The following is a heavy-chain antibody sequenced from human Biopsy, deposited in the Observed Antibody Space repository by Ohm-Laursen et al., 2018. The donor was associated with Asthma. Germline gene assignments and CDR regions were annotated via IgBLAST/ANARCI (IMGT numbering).Heavy chain of an antibody. J-gene: IGHJ3*01. Sequence: SLRLSCAASGFTFRSFGMHWVRQAPGKGLEWVALISYNGSTKVYPDSVKGRFSISRNNSKNTLYLQMNTLTAEDTAVYYCARDGFGAYQIDAFNLWGQGTLVTVSS. CDR2: ISYNGSTK. CDR1: GFTFRSFG. D-gene: IGHD3-10*01. CDR3: ARDGFGAYQIDAFNL. V-gene: IGHV3-30*03.